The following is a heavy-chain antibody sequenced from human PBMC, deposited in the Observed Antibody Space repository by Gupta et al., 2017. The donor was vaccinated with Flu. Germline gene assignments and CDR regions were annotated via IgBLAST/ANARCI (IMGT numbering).Heavy chain of an antibody. CDR1: GFTFSSYS. J-gene: IGHJ6*02. V-gene: IGHV3-21*01. CDR3: ARPLQYYGSGSYWHDYYYYGMDV. Sequence: EVQLVESGGGLVKPGGSLRLSCAASGFTFSSYSMNWVRQAPGKGLEWVSSISSSSSYIYYADSVKGRFTISRDNAKNSLYLQMNSLRAEDTAVYYCARPLQYYGSGSYWHDYYYYGMDVWGQGTTVTVSS. D-gene: IGHD3-10*01. CDR2: ISSSSSYI.